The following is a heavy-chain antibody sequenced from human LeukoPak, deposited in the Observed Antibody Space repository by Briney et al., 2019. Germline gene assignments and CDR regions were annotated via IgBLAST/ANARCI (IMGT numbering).Heavy chain of an antibody. J-gene: IGHJ6*02. Sequence: GASVKVSCKASGYTFSGYYIHWVRQAPGQGLEWMGWINPNSGDTNYAQKFQGRVTMTRETSISTAYMELSRLRSDDTAVYYCARDPNYNGMDVWGLGTTVTVSS. CDR3: ARDPNYNGMDV. CDR2: INPNSGDT. V-gene: IGHV1-2*02. CDR1: GYTFSGYY.